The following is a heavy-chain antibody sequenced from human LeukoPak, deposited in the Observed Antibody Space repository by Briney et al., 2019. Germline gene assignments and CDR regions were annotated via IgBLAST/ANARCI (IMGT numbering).Heavy chain of an antibody. CDR1: GGTFSSYA. Sequence: GSSVKVSCKASGGTFSSYAISWVRQAPGQGLEWMGGIIPIFGTANYAQKFQGRVTITTDESTSTAYMELSSLRSEDTAVYYCARDRLPAPPDAFDIWGQGTMVTVSS. V-gene: IGHV1-69*05. D-gene: IGHD3-16*01. J-gene: IGHJ3*02. CDR2: IIPIFGTA. CDR3: ARDRLPAPPDAFDI.